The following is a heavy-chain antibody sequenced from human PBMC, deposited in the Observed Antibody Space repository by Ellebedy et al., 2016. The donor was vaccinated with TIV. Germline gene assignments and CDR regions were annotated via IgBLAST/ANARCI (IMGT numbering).Heavy chain of an antibody. CDR3: ARDGELPFDY. J-gene: IGHJ4*02. CDR1: GYTFTSYD. CDR2: MNPNSGNT. D-gene: IGHD1-7*01. Sequence: AASVKVSCKASGYTFTSYDINWVRQATGQGLEWMGWMNPNSGNTGYSQKFQGRVTITRDTSASTAYMELSSLRSEDTAVYYCARDGELPFDYWGQGTLVTVSS. V-gene: IGHV1-8*01.